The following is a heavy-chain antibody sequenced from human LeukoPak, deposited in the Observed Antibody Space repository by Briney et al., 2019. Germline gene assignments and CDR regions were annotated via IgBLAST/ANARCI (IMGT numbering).Heavy chain of an antibody. CDR2: ISGSGGST. D-gene: IGHD3-10*01. J-gene: IGHJ4*02. Sequence: GGSLRLSCAASGFTFSSYAMSWVRQAPGKGLEWVSAISGSGGSTYYADSVKGRFTISRDNSKNTLYLQMNSLRAEDTAVYYCARDLTSRLLWFGVPVYWGQGTLVTVSS. CDR1: GFTFSSYA. V-gene: IGHV3-23*01. CDR3: ARDLTSRLLWFGVPVY.